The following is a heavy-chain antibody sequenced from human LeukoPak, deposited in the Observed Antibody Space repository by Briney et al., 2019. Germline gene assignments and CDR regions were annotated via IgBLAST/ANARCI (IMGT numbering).Heavy chain of an antibody. CDR2: VSTGSSTI. Sequence: XVRQARGKXXXGXSYVSTGSSTITYAASVKGRFTISRDNAKNSLFLQMDSLRAEDTAMYYCTRVRGSFEELDYWCQGTLVPVSP. D-gene: IGHD1-26*01. V-gene: IGHV3-48*01. CDR3: TRVRGSFEELDY. J-gene: IGHJ4*02.